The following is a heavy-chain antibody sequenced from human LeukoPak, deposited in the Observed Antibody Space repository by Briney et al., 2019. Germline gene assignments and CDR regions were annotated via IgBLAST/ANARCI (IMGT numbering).Heavy chain of an antibody. CDR3: ALPWGLRGGNNEGDY. Sequence: ASVKVSCKASGYTFTGYYMHWVRQAPGQPLEWMGWINTDTGATNYAQNFQGRVTMTRDTSISTAYIELTSLRSDDTAVYYCALPWGLRGGNNEGDYWGQGTLVTVSS. CDR2: INTDTGAT. D-gene: IGHD4-23*01. J-gene: IGHJ4*02. V-gene: IGHV1-2*02. CDR1: GYTFTGYY.